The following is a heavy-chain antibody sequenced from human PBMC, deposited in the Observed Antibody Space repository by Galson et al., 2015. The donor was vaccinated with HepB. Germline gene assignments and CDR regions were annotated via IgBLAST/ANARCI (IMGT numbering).Heavy chain of an antibody. CDR3: AKGRGWYTGFDS. J-gene: IGHJ4*02. CDR2: ISGDTYGT. CDR1: GFIFSNYA. V-gene: IGHV3-23*01. Sequence: SLRLSCAGSGFIFSNYALSWDRQAPGKGLQWVSGISGDTYGTYYADSVKGRFTISRDNSNSRLYLQMTSVTADDTATYYCAKGRGWYTGFDSWGQGALVTVSS. D-gene: IGHD6-19*01.